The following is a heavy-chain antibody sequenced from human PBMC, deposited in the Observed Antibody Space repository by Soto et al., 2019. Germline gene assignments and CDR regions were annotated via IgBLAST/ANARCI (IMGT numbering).Heavy chain of an antibody. J-gene: IGHJ6*02. CDR1: GFPFSCFW. CDR3: TRDGSPFASDV. V-gene: IGHV3-7*03. CDR2: LKTAGSEK. Sequence: EVQLVESGGGLVQPGGSLRLSCAASGFPFSCFWMGWVRQGPGKGLEWVANLKTAGSEKYHMDSVRGRFTTSRDNAGNFFFLQTSSLTGADPAVYYWTRDGSPFASDVWGLGTSVTVSS.